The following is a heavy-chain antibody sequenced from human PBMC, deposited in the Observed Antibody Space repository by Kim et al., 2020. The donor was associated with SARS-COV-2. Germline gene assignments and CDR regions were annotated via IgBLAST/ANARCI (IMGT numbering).Heavy chain of an antibody. V-gene: IGHV4-59*01. Sequence: SETLSLTCTVSGGSISDYHWSFIRQPPGKGLEWIGYIVYSGSTSYNPSLKSRVTILVDTSKNHFSLKLSSVTAADTAVYYCARTHYYDRTNFDYWGQGTLVTVSS. D-gene: IGHD3-22*01. CDR3: ARTHYYDRTNFDY. J-gene: IGHJ4*02. CDR2: IVYSGST. CDR1: GGSISDYH.